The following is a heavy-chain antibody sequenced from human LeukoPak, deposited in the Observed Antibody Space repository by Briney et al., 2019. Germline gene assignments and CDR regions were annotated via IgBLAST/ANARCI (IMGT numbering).Heavy chain of an antibody. CDR2: IIPILGIA. Sequence: GAPVKVSCKASGGTFSSYAISWVRQAPGQGLEWMGRIIPILGIANYAQKFQGRVTITADKSTSTAYMELSSLRSEDTAVYYCARGSRGYSGYDSDYYYGMDVWGQGTTVTVSS. V-gene: IGHV1-69*04. D-gene: IGHD5-12*01. CDR3: ARGSRGYSGYDSDYYYGMDV. J-gene: IGHJ6*02. CDR1: GGTFSSYA.